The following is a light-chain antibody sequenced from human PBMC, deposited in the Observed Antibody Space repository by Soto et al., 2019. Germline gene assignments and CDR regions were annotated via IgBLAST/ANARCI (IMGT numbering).Light chain of an antibody. Sequence: DIQMTQSPSSLSASVGDRVTITCRASQGISNFLAWYQQKPGKVPKLLISAASTLQSGVPSRFSGSGSGTDFTLTITSLQPEYVATYSSVITFGQGTRLEIK. J-gene: IGKJ5*01. CDR3: VIT. V-gene: IGKV1-27*01. CDR1: QGISNF. CDR2: AAS.